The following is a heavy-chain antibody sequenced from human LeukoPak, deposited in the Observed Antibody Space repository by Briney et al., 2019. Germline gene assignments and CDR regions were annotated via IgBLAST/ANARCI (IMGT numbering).Heavy chain of an antibody. V-gene: IGHV3-23*01. CDR2: ISGSGGST. D-gene: IGHD2-2*01. Sequence: GGSLRLSCAASGFTVSSIDMSWVRQGPGKGLEWVSGISGSGGSTYYADSVKRRFTISRDNSKNTLNLQMNRLRGEDTALYYCAKAFRSTSMDVWGKGTTVTVSS. J-gene: IGHJ6*03. CDR1: GFTVSSID. CDR3: AKAFRSTSMDV.